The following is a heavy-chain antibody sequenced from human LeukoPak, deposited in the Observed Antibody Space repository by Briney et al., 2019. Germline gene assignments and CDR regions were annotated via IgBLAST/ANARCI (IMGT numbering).Heavy chain of an antibody. CDR2: INPGDSDT. Sequence: KYGESLKISCKGSGYTFTTYWIGWVRQMPGKGLEWMGIINPGDSDTRYSPSFQGQVTISVDKSISTAYLQWSSLKASDTATYYCTRRGGQVWSDFWGQGTLVTVSS. CDR3: TRRGGQVWSDF. V-gene: IGHV5-51*01. CDR1: GYTFTTYW. J-gene: IGHJ5*01.